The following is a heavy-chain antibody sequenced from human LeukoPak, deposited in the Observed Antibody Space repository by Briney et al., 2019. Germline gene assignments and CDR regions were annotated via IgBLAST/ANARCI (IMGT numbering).Heavy chain of an antibody. CDR3: ARLGVTLAAYMDV. J-gene: IGHJ6*03. V-gene: IGHV4-4*09. CDR2: IYTSGST. CDR1: GGSISSYY. D-gene: IGHD3-16*01. Sequence: SETLSLTCTVSGGSISSYYWSWIRQPPGLGREGIGYIYTSGSTTYNPSLKSRVTISVDTSKNQFSLKLSSVTAADTAVYYCARLGVTLAAYMDVWGKGTTVTVSS.